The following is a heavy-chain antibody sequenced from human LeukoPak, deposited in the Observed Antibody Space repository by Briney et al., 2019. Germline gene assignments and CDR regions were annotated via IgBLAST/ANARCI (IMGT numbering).Heavy chain of an antibody. V-gene: IGHV3-74*01. D-gene: IGHD3-16*01. CDR2: INRDGSNT. Sequence: GGSLRLSCAASGFTFSSYWMDWVRRAPGKGLVWVSHINRDGSNTRYADSVKGRFTISRDNAKNTLFLQLNSLRAEDTAVYYCAGGGESLTFWGQGTLVTVSS. CDR3: AGGGESLTF. J-gene: IGHJ4*02. CDR1: GFTFSSYW.